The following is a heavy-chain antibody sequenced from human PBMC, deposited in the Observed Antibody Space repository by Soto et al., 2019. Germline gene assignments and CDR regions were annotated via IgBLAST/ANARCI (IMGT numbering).Heavy chain of an antibody. CDR1: GFTFSGFD. Sequence: RLSCEASGFTFSGFDMHWVRQPTGKGLEWVSSIGTAGDTYYAVSVKGRFTISRDNAKNSLSLQMNSLRAGDMAVYFCAKSQEIGTHFFDSWGQGTQVTVSS. D-gene: IGHD6-13*01. CDR2: IGTAGDT. J-gene: IGHJ4*02. V-gene: IGHV3-13*01. CDR3: AKSQEIGTHFFDS.